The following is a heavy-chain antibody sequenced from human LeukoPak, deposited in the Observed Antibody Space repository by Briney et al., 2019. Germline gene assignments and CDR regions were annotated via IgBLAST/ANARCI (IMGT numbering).Heavy chain of an antibody. V-gene: IGHV4-34*01. Sequence: SETLSLTCAVYGGSFSGYYWSWIRQPPGKGLEWIGEINHSGGTNNNPSLKSRVTISVDTSKNQFSLKLSSVTAADTAVYYCARVWVAVAGTPAEVGSHFDYWGQGTLVTVSS. CDR3: ARVWVAVAGTPAEVGSHFDY. J-gene: IGHJ4*02. CDR1: GGSFSGYY. CDR2: INHSGGT. D-gene: IGHD6-19*01.